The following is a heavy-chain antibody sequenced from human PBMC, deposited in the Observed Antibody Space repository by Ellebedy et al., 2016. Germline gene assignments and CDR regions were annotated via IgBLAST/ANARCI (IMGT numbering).Heavy chain of an antibody. CDR1: GGSISRYY. CDR2: IYDSGST. J-gene: IGHJ6*03. V-gene: IGHV4-59*13. CDR3: SIGHYYYYIDV. Sequence: GSLRLSXTVSGGSISRYYWSWIRQSPGKGLEWIGYIYDSGSTNYNPSLKSRVTISVDTSKNQFSLNMSSVTAADTAVYYCSIGHYYYYIDVWGKGTTVTVSS.